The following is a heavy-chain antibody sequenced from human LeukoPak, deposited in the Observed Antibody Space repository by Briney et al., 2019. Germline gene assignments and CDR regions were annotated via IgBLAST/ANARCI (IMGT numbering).Heavy chain of an antibody. V-gene: IGHV1-24*01. CDR2: FDPEDGET. CDR3: ATARPRVGTGNNDAFDI. Sequence: ASVKVSCKVSGYTLTELSMHWVRQAPGKGLEWMGGFDPEDGETIYAQKFQGRVTMTEDTSTDTAYMELSSLRSEDTAVYYCATARPRVGTGNNDAFDIWGQGTMVTVSS. D-gene: IGHD1/OR15-1a*01. J-gene: IGHJ3*02. CDR1: GYTLTELS.